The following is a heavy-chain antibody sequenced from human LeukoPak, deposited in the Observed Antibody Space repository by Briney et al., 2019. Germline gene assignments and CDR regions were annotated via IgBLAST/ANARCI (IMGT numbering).Heavy chain of an antibody. CDR1: GGTFSSYT. Sequence: SVKVSCKASGGTFSSYTISWVRQAPGQGLEWMGGIIPIFGTANYAQKFQGRVTITTDESTSTAYMELSSLRSEDTAVYYCARPPSTGWFPFDSWGQGTLVTVSS. J-gene: IGHJ4*02. CDR3: ARPPSTGWFPFDS. V-gene: IGHV1-69*05. D-gene: IGHD6-19*01. CDR2: IIPIFGTA.